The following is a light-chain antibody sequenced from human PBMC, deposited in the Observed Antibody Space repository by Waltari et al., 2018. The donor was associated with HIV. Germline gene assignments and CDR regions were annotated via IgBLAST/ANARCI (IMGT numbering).Light chain of an antibody. CDR2: GAS. J-gene: IGKJ1*01. Sequence: VLTQSPGSLSLSPGETPTLSCRASQFVTGNYLAWYRQKPGQAPRLLINGASSRATGIPERISASGSGTDFTLTISRLEPDDSAVYYCQQYGGSWTFGQGTKVEIK. CDR3: QQYGGSWT. CDR1: QFVTGNY. V-gene: IGKV3-20*01.